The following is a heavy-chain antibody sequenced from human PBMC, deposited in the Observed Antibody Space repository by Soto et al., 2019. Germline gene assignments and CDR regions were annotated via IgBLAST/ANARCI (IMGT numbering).Heavy chain of an antibody. V-gene: IGHV3-7*01. J-gene: IGHJ3*02. CDR2: IKQDGSEK. Sequence: GGSLRLSCAASGFTFSSYWMSWVRQAPGKGLEWVANIKQDGSEKYYVDSVKGRFTISRDNAKNSLYLQMNSLRAEDTAVYYCARYSGSYPYAFDIWGQGTMVTVSS. D-gene: IGHD1-26*01. CDR3: ARYSGSYPYAFDI. CDR1: GFTFSSYW.